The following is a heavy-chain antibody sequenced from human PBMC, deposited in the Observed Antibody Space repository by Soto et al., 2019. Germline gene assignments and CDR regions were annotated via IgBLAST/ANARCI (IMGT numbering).Heavy chain of an antibody. CDR3: ARNHNGSPYFDY. CDR2: VFHSGIT. J-gene: IGHJ4*02. Sequence: QVQLQESGPGLVKPSETLSLTCTVSGGSITSYYWSWIRQPPGKGLEWIGYVFHSGITGYNPSLKRRVTRSVDASKNLFPLKPISVTAADTAVYYCARNHNGSPYFDYWGKGTLVTVSS. CDR1: GGSITSYY. D-gene: IGHD1-26*01. V-gene: IGHV4-59*01.